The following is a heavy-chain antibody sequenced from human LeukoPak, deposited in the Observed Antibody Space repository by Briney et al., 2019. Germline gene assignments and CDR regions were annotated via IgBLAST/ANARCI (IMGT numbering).Heavy chain of an antibody. Sequence: GGSLRLSCAASGFTVSSNYMSWVRQAPGKGLEWVSVIYSGGSTYYADSVKGRFTISRDNSKNTLYLQMNSLRAEDTAVYYCAREPFGYDSSGFDYWGQGTLVTVSS. CDR3: AREPFGYDSSGFDY. D-gene: IGHD3-22*01. J-gene: IGHJ4*02. CDR2: IYSGGST. CDR1: GFTVSSNY. V-gene: IGHV3-66*02.